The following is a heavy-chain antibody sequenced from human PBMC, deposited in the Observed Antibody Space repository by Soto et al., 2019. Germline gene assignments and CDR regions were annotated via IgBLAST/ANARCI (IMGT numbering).Heavy chain of an antibody. V-gene: IGHV4-31*03. D-gene: IGHD4-4*01. CDR1: DGSIRSGGDY. CDR2: IYYSGST. J-gene: IGHJ5*02. Sequence: PSETQSLPSSVSDGSIRSGGDYWSWNRKHPGKGLEWIGYIYYSGSTYYNPSLKSRVTISVDTSKNQFSLKLSSVTAADTAVYYCARVRRGPSNYGNWFDPWGQGTLVTVSS. CDR3: ARVRRGPSNYGNWFDP.